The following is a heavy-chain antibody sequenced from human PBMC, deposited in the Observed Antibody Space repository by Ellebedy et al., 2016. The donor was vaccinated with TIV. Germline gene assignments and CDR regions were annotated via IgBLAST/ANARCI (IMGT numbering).Heavy chain of an antibody. CDR2: INSGGTTM. V-gene: IGHV3-48*02. CDR3: ARGGSRWHGFDY. J-gene: IGHJ4*02. D-gene: IGHD6-19*01. Sequence: PGGSLRLSCAASGFTFSIYSINWVRQAPGKGLEWISYINSGGTTMYYADSVKGRFTVSRDNANNSLSLQMNSLRDEDRGVYYCARGGSRWHGFDYWGLGTPVTVSS. CDR1: GFTFSIYS.